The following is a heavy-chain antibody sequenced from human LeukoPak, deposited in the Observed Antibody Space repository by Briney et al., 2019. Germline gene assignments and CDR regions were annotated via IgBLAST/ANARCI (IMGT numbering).Heavy chain of an antibody. V-gene: IGHV3-43*01. CDR3: AKDCLAVAGSGNYMDV. J-gene: IGHJ6*03. CDR2: ISWGGGST. D-gene: IGHD6-19*01. Sequence: GGSLRLSCAASGFTFDDYTMHWVRQAPGKGLEWVSLISWGGGSTYYADSVKGRFTISRDNSKNSLYLQMNSLRTEDTALYCCAKDCLAVAGSGNYMDVWGKGTTVTVSS. CDR1: GFTFDDYT.